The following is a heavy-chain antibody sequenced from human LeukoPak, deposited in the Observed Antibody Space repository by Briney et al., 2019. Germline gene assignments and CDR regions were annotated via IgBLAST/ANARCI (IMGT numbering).Heavy chain of an antibody. J-gene: IGHJ3*02. V-gene: IGHV3-9*01. CDR1: GFTFDDYA. D-gene: IGHD2/OR15-2a*01. CDR3: AKDTGLRVGTFRLTDAFDI. CDR2: ISWNSGSI. Sequence: PGGSLRLSCAASGFTFDDYAMHWVRQAPGKGLEWVSGISWNSGSIGYAESVKGRFTISRDNAKNSLYLQMNSLRAEDTALYYCAKDTGLRVGTFRLTDAFDIWGQGTMVTVSS.